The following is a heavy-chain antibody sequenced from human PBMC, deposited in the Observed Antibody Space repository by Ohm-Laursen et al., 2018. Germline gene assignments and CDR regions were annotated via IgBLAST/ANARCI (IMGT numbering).Heavy chain of an antibody. CDR2: IQQDGREK. V-gene: IGHV3-7*03. Sequence: SLRLSCSASGFIFSDYWMTWVRQAPGQGLQWVANIQQDGREKYYVDSVRGRFTISRDNAKNSLSLQMNSLRAEDTALYYCARDRGSSSYYGMDVWGQGTTVTVSS. J-gene: IGHJ6*02. CDR3: ARDRGSSSYYGMDV. D-gene: IGHD6-13*01. CDR1: GFIFSDYW.